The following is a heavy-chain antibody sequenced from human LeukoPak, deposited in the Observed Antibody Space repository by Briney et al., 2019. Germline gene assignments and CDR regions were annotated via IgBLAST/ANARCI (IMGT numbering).Heavy chain of an antibody. CDR3: ARGTTAMDFDP. J-gene: IGHJ5*02. D-gene: IGHD5-18*01. Sequence: SETLSLTCAVYGGSFSGYYWSWIRQPPGKGLEWIGEINHSGSTNYNPSLKSRVTISVGTSKNQFSLKLSSVTAADTAVYFCARGTTAMDFDPWGQGALVTVSS. CDR1: GGSFSGYY. CDR2: INHSGST. V-gene: IGHV4-34*01.